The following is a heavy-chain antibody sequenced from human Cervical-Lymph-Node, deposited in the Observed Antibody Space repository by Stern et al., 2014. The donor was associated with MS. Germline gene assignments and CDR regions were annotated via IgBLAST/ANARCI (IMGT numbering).Heavy chain of an antibody. CDR2: INPNSGGA. Sequence: QVQLVESGAEVKKSGASVKVSCKASGYTFSDYYIHWVRQAPGQGLEWMGCINPNSGGAKYTQRFQDWVTMTRDTSISTAYMEMNRLKSDDTAVYYCAATYYYDTTGYDGTFDIWGQGTVVTVSS. CDR3: AATYYYDTTGYDGTFDI. J-gene: IGHJ3*02. CDR1: GYTFSDYY. D-gene: IGHD3-22*01. V-gene: IGHV1-2*04.